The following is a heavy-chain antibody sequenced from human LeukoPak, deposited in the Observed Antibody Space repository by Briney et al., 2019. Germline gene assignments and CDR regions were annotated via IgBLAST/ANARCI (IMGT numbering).Heavy chain of an antibody. CDR1: RFTFSTYS. D-gene: IGHD2-21*02. CDR3: ARDGSRGNLVTAPDF. J-gene: IGHJ4*02. V-gene: IGHV3-21*01. Sequence: GGSLRLSCAASRFTFSTYSMNWVRHAPGEGLGWVSSITSSNIYIYYADSVKGRFTISRDNAKNSLDLQMNRLRAEDTAVYYCARDGSRGNLVTAPDFWGQGTLVTVAS. CDR2: ITSSNIYI.